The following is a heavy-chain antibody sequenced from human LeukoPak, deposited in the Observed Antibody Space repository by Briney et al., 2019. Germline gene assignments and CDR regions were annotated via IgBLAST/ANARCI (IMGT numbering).Heavy chain of an antibody. V-gene: IGHV3-21*01. D-gene: IGHD6-19*01. Sequence: GGSLILSCPAPGFTFSSYSMNWVRQAPGKGLAWVASISSSSSYIYYADSVKGRFTISRDNAKNSLYLQMNSLRAEVTAVYYCARDSVAGGDYWGQGPLVTVSS. CDR2: ISSSSSYI. CDR3: ARDSVAGGDY. J-gene: IGHJ4*02. CDR1: GFTFSSYS.